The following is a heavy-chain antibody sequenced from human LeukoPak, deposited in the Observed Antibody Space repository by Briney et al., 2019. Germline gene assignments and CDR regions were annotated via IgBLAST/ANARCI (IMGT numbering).Heavy chain of an antibody. V-gene: IGHV4-4*08. J-gene: IGHJ4*02. CDR3: ARYPFFAPFDF. CDR1: GGSISNY. D-gene: IGHD3-3*01. Sequence: PSETLSLTCTVSGGSISNYWSWIRQPPGRGREWIGYVYISGNTNYNPSLKSRVTISIDTSKNQFSLRLTSVTAADTAVYYCARYPFFAPFDFWGLGTLVTVSS. CDR2: VYISGNT.